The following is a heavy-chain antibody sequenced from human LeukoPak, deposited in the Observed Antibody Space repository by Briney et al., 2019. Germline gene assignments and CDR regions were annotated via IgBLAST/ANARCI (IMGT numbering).Heavy chain of an antibody. CDR2: ISYDGSNK. CDR1: GFTFSSYG. CDR3: ARESDTAMDY. Sequence: GRSLRLSCAASGFTFSSYGMHWVRQAPGKGLEWVAVISYDGSNKYYADSVKGRFTISRDNSKNTLYLQMNSLRAEDTAVYYCARESDTAMDYWGQGTLVTVSS. V-gene: IGHV3-30*03. J-gene: IGHJ4*02. D-gene: IGHD5-18*01.